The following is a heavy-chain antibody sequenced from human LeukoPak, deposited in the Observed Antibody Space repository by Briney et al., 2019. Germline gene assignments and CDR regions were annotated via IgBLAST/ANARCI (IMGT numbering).Heavy chain of an antibody. D-gene: IGHD2-2*01. CDR2: FDPEDGET. Sequence: ASVKASCKVSGYTLTELSMHWVRQAPGKGLEWMGGFDPEDGETIYAQKFQGRVTMTEDTSTDTAYMELSSLRSEDTAVYYCATDFGYCSSTSCYDYWGQGTLVTVSS. J-gene: IGHJ4*02. CDR3: ATDFGYCSSTSCYDY. V-gene: IGHV1-24*01. CDR1: GYTLTELS.